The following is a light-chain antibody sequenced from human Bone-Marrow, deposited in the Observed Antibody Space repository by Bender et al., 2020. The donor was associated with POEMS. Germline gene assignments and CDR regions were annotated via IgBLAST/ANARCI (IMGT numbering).Light chain of an antibody. CDR1: SSNIVTNP. V-gene: IGLV1-44*01. J-gene: IGLJ3*02. CDR3: AAWDDSLKGVV. Sequence: QSVLTQPPSASGTPGQRVIISCSGSSSNIVTNPVNWYQHLPGTAPKVLIYNDNQRPSEVPDRFSGSKSGTSASLAISGLQPEDESDYYCAAWDDSLKGVVFGGGTKLTVL. CDR2: NDN.